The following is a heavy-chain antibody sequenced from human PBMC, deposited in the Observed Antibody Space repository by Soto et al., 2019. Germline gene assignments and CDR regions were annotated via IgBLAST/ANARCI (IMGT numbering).Heavy chain of an antibody. CDR2: IIPIFGTA. CDR3: QFYSGSSSYYYYYGMDG. CDR1: GGTFSSYA. J-gene: IGHJ6*02. D-gene: IGHD1-26*01. V-gene: IGHV1-69*13. Sequence: GASVKVSCKASGGTFSSYAISWVRQAPGHGLEWMGGIIPIFGTANYAQKFQGRVTITADESTSTAYMELSSLRSEDTAVYYCQFYSGSSSYYYYYGMDGWGQGTTVTVSS.